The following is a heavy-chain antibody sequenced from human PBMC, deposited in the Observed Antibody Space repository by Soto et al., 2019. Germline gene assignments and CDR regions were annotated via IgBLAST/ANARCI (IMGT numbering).Heavy chain of an antibody. CDR1: GFTFSSYA. D-gene: IGHD6-13*01. V-gene: IGHV3-23*01. Sequence: GESLKISCAASGFTFSSYAMSWVRQAPGKGLEWVSAISGSGGSTYYADSVKGRFTISRDNSKNTLYLQMNSLRAEDTAVYYCAKGRIAAAGTPSCFDYWGQGTLVTVSS. CDR2: ISGSGGST. J-gene: IGHJ4*02. CDR3: AKGRIAAAGTPSCFDY.